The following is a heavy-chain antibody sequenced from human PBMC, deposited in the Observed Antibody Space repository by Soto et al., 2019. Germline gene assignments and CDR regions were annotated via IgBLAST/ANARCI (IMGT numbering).Heavy chain of an antibody. CDR3: ARRSSGWYFDY. V-gene: IGHV3-23*01. CDR1: GFTFNSYA. J-gene: IGHJ4*02. D-gene: IGHD6-19*01. Sequence: EVPLLESGGGLVQPGGSLRLSCAASGFTFNSYAMSWVRQAPGKGLEWVSAISGSGGSTYYADSVKGRFTISRDNSKNTLYLQMNSLRAEDTAVYYCARRSSGWYFDYWGQGTLVTVSS. CDR2: ISGSGGST.